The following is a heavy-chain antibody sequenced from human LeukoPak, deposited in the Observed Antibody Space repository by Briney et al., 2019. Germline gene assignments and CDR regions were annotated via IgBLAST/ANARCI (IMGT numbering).Heavy chain of an antibody. CDR2: YASGTT. D-gene: IGHD7-27*01. CDR3: ATGDHSFDN. V-gene: IGHV4-4*07. Sequence: PSETLSLTCSVSGAPLTIYYWNWIRQPAGKGLEWIGRYASGTTTHNPSLKSQFSMSIDASKNQISLKLTSVTAADTAVYYCATGDHSFDNWGQGTLVTVTP. J-gene: IGHJ4*02. CDR1: GAPLTIYY.